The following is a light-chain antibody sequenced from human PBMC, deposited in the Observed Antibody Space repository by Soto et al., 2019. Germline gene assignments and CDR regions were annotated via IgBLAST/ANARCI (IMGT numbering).Light chain of an antibody. J-gene: IGLJ1*01. Sequence: QSVLTQPASVSGSPGQSSTISCTGTSSDVGGYNFVSWYQQHPGRAPNLRIYEVSHRPSGVPNRFSGSKSGNTASLTISGLQAEDEADYYCSSYTSSSTYVFGTGTKVTVL. V-gene: IGLV2-14*01. CDR1: SSDVGGYNF. CDR3: SSYTSSSTYV. CDR2: EVS.